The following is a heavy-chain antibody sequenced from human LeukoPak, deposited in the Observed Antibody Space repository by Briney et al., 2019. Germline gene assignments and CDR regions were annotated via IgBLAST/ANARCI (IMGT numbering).Heavy chain of an antibody. CDR1: GGSFSGYY. V-gene: IGHV4-34*01. CDR3: ARWGPGFDY. D-gene: IGHD3-16*01. J-gene: IGHJ4*02. CDR2: INHSGST. Sequence: SETLSLTCAVYGGSFSGYYWSWIRQPPGKGLEWIGEINHSGSTNYNPSLKSRVTISVDTSKNQFSLKLSSVTAADTAVYYCARWGPGFDYWGQGTLVTVSS.